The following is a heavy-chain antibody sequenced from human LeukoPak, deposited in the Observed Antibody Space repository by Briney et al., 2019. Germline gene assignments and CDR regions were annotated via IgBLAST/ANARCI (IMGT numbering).Heavy chain of an antibody. D-gene: IGHD3-3*01. CDR1: GGSFSGYY. V-gene: IGHV4-34*01. Sequence: PSETLSLTCAVYGGSFSGYYWSWIRQPPGKGLEWIGEINHSGGTNYNPSLKSRVTISVDTSKNQFSLKLSSVTAADTAVYYCARGKGILEWLSFNPWGQGTLVTVSS. CDR3: ARGKGILEWLSFNP. J-gene: IGHJ5*02. CDR2: INHSGGT.